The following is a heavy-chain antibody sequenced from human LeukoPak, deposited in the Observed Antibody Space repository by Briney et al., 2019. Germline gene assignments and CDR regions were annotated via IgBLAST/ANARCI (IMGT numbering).Heavy chain of an antibody. Sequence: GESLKISCKGSGYSFTSYWIGWVRQMPGKGLEWMGIIYPGDSDTRYSPSFQGQVTISADKSISTAYMELSSLRSEDTAVYYCARQYTGGYGYYYYYYMDVWGKGTTVTVSS. J-gene: IGHJ6*03. CDR3: ARQYTGGYGYYYYYYMDV. CDR1: GYSFTSYW. D-gene: IGHD2-8*02. CDR2: IYPGDSDT. V-gene: IGHV5-51*01.